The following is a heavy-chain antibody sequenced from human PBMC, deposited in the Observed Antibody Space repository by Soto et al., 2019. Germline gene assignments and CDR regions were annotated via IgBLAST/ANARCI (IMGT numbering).Heavy chain of an antibody. CDR2: IYYSGST. CDR3: ARGGKYCSSTSCYVNEYYYYYYMDV. J-gene: IGHJ6*03. D-gene: IGHD2-2*01. CDR1: GGSISSYY. V-gene: IGHV4-59*01. Sequence: SETLSLTCTVSGGSISSYYWSWIRQPPGKGLEWIGYIYYSGSTNYNPSLKSRVTISVDTSKNQFSLKLSSVTAADTAVYYCARGGKYCSSTSCYVNEYYYYYYMDVWGKGTTVTVSS.